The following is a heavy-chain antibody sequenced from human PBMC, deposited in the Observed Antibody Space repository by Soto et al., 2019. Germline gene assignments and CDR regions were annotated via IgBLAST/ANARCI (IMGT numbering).Heavy chain of an antibody. CDR1: GVTFSSET. D-gene: IGHD3-10*01. CDR2: LIPLFGTA. CDR3: ATELGENPASPFDA. J-gene: IGHJ4*02. V-gene: IGHV1-69*01. Sequence: QVQLVQSGADVKKPGSSVKVSCPASGVTFSSETLGWVRQAPGQGLEWVGGLIPLFGTASYAQKFQGRVTITADDSTSTVYMELSSLRSDDTAVYFCATELGENPASPFDAWGQGTLVTVSS.